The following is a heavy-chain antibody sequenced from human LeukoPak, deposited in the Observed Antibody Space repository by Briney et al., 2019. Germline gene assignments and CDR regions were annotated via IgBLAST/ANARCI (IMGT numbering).Heavy chain of an antibody. CDR2: IFGSGGSP. V-gene: IGHV3-23*01. CDR3: GKTTVGYSSGQKPAWPVDY. Sequence: PGGSLRRSCEASGFTFGSYAMYWVRQGPGKGLEWVAGIFGSGGSPHYADSVKGRFTISRDNSQNMVYLHINSLRAEDTAVYYCGKTTVGYSSGQKPAWPVDYWGQGTLVTVSS. D-gene: IGHD5-18*01. J-gene: IGHJ4*02. CDR1: GFTFGSYA.